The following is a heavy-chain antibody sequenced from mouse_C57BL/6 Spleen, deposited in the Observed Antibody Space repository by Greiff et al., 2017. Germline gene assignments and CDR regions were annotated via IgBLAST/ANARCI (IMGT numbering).Heavy chain of an antibody. Sequence: QVQLQQSGAELVRPGASVTLSCKASGYTFTDYEMHWVKQTPVHGLEWIGAIDPETGGTAYNQKFKGKAILTADKSSSTAYMELRSLTSEDAAVYYCTRGTTVVNAMDYWGQGTSVTVSS. J-gene: IGHJ4*01. CDR2: IDPETGGT. V-gene: IGHV1-15*01. D-gene: IGHD1-1*01. CDR3: TRGTTVVNAMDY. CDR1: GYTFTDYE.